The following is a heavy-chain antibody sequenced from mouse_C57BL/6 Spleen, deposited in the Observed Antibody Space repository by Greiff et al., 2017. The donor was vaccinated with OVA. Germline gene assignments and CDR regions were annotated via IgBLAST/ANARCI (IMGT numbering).Heavy chain of an antibody. CDR2: ISSGSSTI. CDR1: GFTFSDYG. V-gene: IGHV5-17*01. CDR3: ASNYGYDGAGFAY. J-gene: IGHJ3*01. Sequence: DVMLVESGGGLVKPGGSLKLSCAASGFTFSDYGMHWVRQAPEKGLEWVAYISSGSSTIYYADTVKGRFTISRDNAKNTLFLQMTSLRSEDTAMYYCASNYGYDGAGFAYWGQGTLVPVPA. D-gene: IGHD2-2*01.